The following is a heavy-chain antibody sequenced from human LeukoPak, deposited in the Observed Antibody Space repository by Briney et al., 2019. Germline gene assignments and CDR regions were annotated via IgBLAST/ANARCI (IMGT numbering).Heavy chain of an antibody. CDR2: ISSDGSYE. CDR1: GFTFSSYA. J-gene: IGHJ6*02. D-gene: IGHD6-19*01. CDR3: ARDAYSSGWSQTYYYYYYGMDV. V-gene: IGHV3-30*07. Sequence: QAGGSLRLSCAASGFTFSSYAMHWVRQAPGQGLEWVSIISSDGSYEYYADSVKGRFTISRDNSKNTLYLQMNSLRAEDTAVYYCARDAYSSGWSQTYYYYYYGMDVWGQGTTVTVSS.